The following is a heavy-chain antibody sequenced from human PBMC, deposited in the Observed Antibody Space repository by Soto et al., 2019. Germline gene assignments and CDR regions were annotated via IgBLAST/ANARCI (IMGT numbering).Heavy chain of an antibody. CDR3: TLRDDSSRGPIY. CDR2: GC. D-gene: IGHD3-22*01. Sequence: SGPTLVNPTQTLTLTCTVSGFSLTTRGRTLGWIRQPPGGAPEWLALGCQYRPSLQSRLTFTEDISKNQVVLTMTDMDPVDTATYYCTLRDDSSRGPIYWGQGILVTVSS. CDR1: GFSLTTRGRT. V-gene: IGHV2-5*01. J-gene: IGHJ4*02.